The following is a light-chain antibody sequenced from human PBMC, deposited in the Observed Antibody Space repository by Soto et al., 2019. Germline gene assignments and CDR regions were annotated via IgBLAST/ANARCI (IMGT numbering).Light chain of an antibody. Sequence: DIQMTQSPSTLSASVGDRVTLTCRASQSISSWLAWYQQKPGKAPKLLIYDASTLESGVPSRFSGSGSGTEFTLTISSLHPDDFEAYYCQQYNSYPYTFGQGTKLEIK. CDR3: QQYNSYPYT. V-gene: IGKV1-5*01. J-gene: IGKJ2*01. CDR2: DAS. CDR1: QSISSW.